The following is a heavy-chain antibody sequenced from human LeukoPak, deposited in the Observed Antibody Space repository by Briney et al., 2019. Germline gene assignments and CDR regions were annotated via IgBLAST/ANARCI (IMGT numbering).Heavy chain of an antibody. CDR3: ARGAIAASDAFDI. V-gene: IGHV4-59*01. Sequence: SETLSLTCTVSGGSISSYYWSWIRQPPGKGLEWIGYIYYSGSTNYNPSLKSRVTISVDTSKNQFSLKLSSVTAADTAVYYCARGAIAASDAFDIWGQGTMVTSLQ. CDR1: GGSISSYY. J-gene: IGHJ3*02. CDR2: IYYSGST. D-gene: IGHD2-15*01.